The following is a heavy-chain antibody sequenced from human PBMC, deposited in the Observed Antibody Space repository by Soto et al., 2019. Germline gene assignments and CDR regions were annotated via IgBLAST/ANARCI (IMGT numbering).Heavy chain of an antibody. CDR2: IYYSGST. CDR1: GGSISSYY. V-gene: IGHV4-59*01. D-gene: IGHD6-13*01. J-gene: IGHJ6*02. CDR3: ARARSSRSYYYGMDV. Sequence: SETLSLTCTVSGGSISSYYWSWIRQPPGKGLEWIGYIYYSGSTNYNPSLKSRVTISVDTSKNQFSLKLSSVTAADTAVYYCARARSSRSYYYGMDVWGQGTTVTVS.